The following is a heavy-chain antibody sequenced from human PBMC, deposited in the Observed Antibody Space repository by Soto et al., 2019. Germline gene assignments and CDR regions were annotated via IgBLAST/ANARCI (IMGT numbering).Heavy chain of an antibody. CDR2: ISYSGST. CDR3: ARGTSWQLPFDY. CDR1: SDSISSYY. D-gene: IGHD6-13*01. V-gene: IGHV4-59*01. J-gene: IGHJ4*02. Sequence: ASETLSLTCTVSSDSISSYYWSWIRQPPGKRLEWIGYISYSGSTDYNPSLKSRVTISGDTSKNQFSLKVSSVTAADTAVYYCARGTSWQLPFDYWGPGTLVTVSS.